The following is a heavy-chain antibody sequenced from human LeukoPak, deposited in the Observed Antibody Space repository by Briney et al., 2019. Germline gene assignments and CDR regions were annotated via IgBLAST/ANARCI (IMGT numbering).Heavy chain of an antibody. CDR2: VHHSGRT. CDR1: GGSISSYY. CDR3: ARDHLANLASRLFDP. V-gene: IGHV4-38-2*02. Sequence: SETLSLTCTVSGGSISSYYWSWIRQPPGKWLEWIGSVHHSGRTYYNPSLKSRVTISVDTSKNQFSLKLNSVTAADTAVYYCARDHLANLASRLFDPWGQGSLVTVSS. J-gene: IGHJ5*02. D-gene: IGHD3-3*01.